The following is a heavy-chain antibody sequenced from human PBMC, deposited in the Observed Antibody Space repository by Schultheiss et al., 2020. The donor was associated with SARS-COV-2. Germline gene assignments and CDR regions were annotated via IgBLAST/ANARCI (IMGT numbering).Heavy chain of an antibody. CDR1: GGSINSYY. CDR2: IYYSGST. D-gene: IGHD3-10*01. V-gene: IGHV4-59*12. CDR3: ARDLSRRGYFDY. Sequence: SQTLSFTCTVSGGSINSYYWSWIRQPPGKGLEWIGYIYYSGSTYYNPSLKSRVTISVDTSKNQFSLKLSSVTAADTAVYYCARDLSRRGYFDYWGQGTLVTVSS. J-gene: IGHJ4*02.